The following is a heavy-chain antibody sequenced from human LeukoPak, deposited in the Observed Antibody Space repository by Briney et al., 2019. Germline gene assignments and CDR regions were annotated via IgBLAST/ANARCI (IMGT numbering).Heavy chain of an antibody. CDR2: IYSGGST. V-gene: IGHV3-66*01. CDR1: GFTVSSNY. Sequence: GGSLSLSCAASGFTVSSNYMSWVRQAPGKGLEWVSFIYSGGSTYYADSVKGRFTISRDNSKNKPYLQMNSLRAEDEAVYVCSKAPVTTCRGAYCYPFDYWGQGTLVTVSS. CDR3: SKAPVTTCRGAYCYPFDY. J-gene: IGHJ4*02. D-gene: IGHD2-21*01.